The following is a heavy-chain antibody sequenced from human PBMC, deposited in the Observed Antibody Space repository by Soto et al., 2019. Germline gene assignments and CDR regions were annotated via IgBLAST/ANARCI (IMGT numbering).Heavy chain of an antibody. V-gene: IGHV3-30-3*01. Sequence: PGGSLRLSCAASGFTFSSYAMHWVRQAPGKGLEWVAVISHDGSNKYYADSVKGRFTISRDNSKNTLYLQMNSLRAEDTAVYYCARASSSGVFHYYGMDVWGQGTTVTVSS. D-gene: IGHD6-19*01. J-gene: IGHJ6*02. CDR2: ISHDGSNK. CDR1: GFTFSSYA. CDR3: ARASSSGVFHYYGMDV.